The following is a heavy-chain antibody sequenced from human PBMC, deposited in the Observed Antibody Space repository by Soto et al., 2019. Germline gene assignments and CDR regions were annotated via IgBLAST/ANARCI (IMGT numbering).Heavy chain of an antibody. CDR2: ISGSGGST. CDR3: AKHGNYYDSSGYYYFDY. Sequence: VGSLRHSCGASGFTFGGYAGSWVRQAPGKGLEWVSAISGSGGSTYYADSVKGRFTISRDNSKNTLYLQMNSLRAEDTAVYYCAKHGNYYDSSGYYYFDYWGQGTLVTVSS. V-gene: IGHV3-23*01. CDR1: GFTFGGYA. J-gene: IGHJ4*02. D-gene: IGHD3-22*01.